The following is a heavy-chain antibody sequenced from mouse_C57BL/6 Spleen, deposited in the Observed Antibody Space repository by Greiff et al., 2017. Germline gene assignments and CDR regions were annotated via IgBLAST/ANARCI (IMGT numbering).Heavy chain of an antibody. CDR2: IDPETGGT. CDR1: GYTFTDYE. J-gene: IGHJ1*03. D-gene: IGHD4-1*01. V-gene: IGHV1-15*01. CDR3: TRQRGLGP. Sequence: QVQLKQSGAELVRPGASVTLSCKASGYTFTDYEMHWVKQTPVHGLEWIGAIDPETGGTAYNQKFKGKAILTADKSSSTAYMELRSLTSEDSAVYYCTRQRGLGPWGTGTTVTVSS.